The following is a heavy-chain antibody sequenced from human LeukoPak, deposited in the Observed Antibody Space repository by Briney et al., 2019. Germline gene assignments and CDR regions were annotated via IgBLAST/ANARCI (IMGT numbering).Heavy chain of an antibody. J-gene: IGHJ4*02. D-gene: IGHD5-12*01. V-gene: IGHV4-39*07. CDR3: AREVGYSGYADYFDY. Sequence: SETLSLTCTVSGGSISSSSYYWGWIRQPPGKELEWIGEINHSGSTNYNPSLKSRVTISVDTSKNQFSLRLSSVTAADTAVYYCAREVGYSGYADYFDYWGQGILVTVSS. CDR2: INHSGST. CDR1: GGSISSSSYY.